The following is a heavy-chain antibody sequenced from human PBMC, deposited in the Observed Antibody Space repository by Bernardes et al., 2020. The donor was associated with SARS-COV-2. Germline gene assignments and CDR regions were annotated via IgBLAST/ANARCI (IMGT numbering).Heavy chain of an antibody. Sequence: SETLSLTCTLSGGSISSGGYFWYWIRQHPGKGLEWIGSIYYSGTTNYSPSLRGRITISIDTSKNQFSLNLNSATAADTAVYYCARGLYFGELSLDFWGQGSLVTVSS. CDR3: ARGLYFGELSLDF. D-gene: IGHD3-10*01. J-gene: IGHJ4*02. V-gene: IGHV4-31*03. CDR2: IYYSGTT. CDR1: GGSISSGGYF.